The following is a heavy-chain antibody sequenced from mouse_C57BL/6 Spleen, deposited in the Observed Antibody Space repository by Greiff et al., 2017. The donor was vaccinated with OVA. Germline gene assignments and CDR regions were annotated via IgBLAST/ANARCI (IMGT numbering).Heavy chain of an antibody. Sequence: EVKLVESGPGMVKPSQSLSLTCTVTGYSITSGYDWHWIRHFPGNKLEWMGYISYSGSTNYNPSLKSRISITHDTSKNHFFLKLNSVTTEDTATYYCASYSNYGGWFAYWGQGTLVTVSA. CDR2: ISYSGST. D-gene: IGHD2-5*01. CDR1: GYSITSGYD. CDR3: ASYSNYGGWFAY. J-gene: IGHJ3*01. V-gene: IGHV3-1*01.